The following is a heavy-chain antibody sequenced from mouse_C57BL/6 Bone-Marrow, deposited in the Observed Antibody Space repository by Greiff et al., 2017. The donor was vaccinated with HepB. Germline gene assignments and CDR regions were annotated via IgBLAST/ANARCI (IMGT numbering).Heavy chain of an antibody. Sequence: QVQLKESGAELAKPGASVKLSCKASGYTFTSYWMHWVKQRPGQGLEWIGYINPSSGYIKYNQKFKDKATLTADKSSSTAYMQLSSLSSEDSAVYYCARRRRIDSSGYAWFGYWGQGTLVTVSA. CDR1: GYTFTSYW. CDR3: ARRRRIDSSGYAWFGY. V-gene: IGHV1-7*01. CDR2: INPSSGYI. J-gene: IGHJ3*01. D-gene: IGHD3-2*02.